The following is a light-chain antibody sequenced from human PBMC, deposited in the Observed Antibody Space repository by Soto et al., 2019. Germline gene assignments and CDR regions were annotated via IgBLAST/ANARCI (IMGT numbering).Light chain of an antibody. J-gene: IGLJ3*02. CDR3: SSYAGSNNLV. V-gene: IGLV2-8*01. Sequence: QSALTQPPSASGSPGQSVTISCTGTSSDVGGYNYVSWYQQHPGKAPKLMIYEVSERPSGVPDRFSGSKSGNTASLTVSGRQAEDEADYYCSSYAGSNNLVFGGGTNLTVL. CDR2: EVS. CDR1: SSDVGGYNY.